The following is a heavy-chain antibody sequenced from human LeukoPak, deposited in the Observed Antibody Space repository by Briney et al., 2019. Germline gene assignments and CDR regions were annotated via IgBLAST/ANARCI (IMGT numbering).Heavy chain of an antibody. CDR3: ARGEYYYASSGDHLDY. Sequence: ASVKVPCKASGYTFTSYGISWVRQAPGQGLEWMGWISAYNGNTNYAQKLQGRVTMTTDTSTSTAYMELRSLRSDDTAVYYCARGEYYYASSGDHLDYWGHGTLVTVSS. CDR2: ISAYNGNT. V-gene: IGHV1-18*01. D-gene: IGHD3-22*01. CDR1: GYTFTSYG. J-gene: IGHJ4*01.